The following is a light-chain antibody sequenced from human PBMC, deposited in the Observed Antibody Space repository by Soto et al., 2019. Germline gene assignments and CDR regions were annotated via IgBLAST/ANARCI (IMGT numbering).Light chain of an antibody. J-gene: IGKJ1*01. V-gene: IGKV1-5*03. CDR3: QQYNTYWT. Sequence: DIQMTQSPSTLSASVGDRVTITCRASQSISTWLAWYQQKPGKAPKLLIYKASSLESGVPSRFSGSGSGTHFTFTISSLQPDDFATYYCQQYNTYWTFGQGTKVEIK. CDR2: KAS. CDR1: QSISTW.